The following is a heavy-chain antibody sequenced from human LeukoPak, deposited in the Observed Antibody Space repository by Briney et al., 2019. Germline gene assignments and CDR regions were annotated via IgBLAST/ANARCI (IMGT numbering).Heavy chain of an antibody. CDR3: AREAEAFDI. CDR2: IGGGGAAT. V-gene: IGHV3-23*01. CDR1: GFTFSTYF. J-gene: IGHJ3*02. Sequence: VSLRLSCAASGFTFSTYFMSWVRQAPGKGLEWVSTIGGGGAATYNVDSVKGRFTITRDKSKNTLYVQMNSLRAEDTAVYYCAREAEAFDIWGQGTMVTVSS.